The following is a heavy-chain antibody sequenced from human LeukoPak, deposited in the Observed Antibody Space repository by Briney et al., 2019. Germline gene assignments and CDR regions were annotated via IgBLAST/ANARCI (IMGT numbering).Heavy chain of an antibody. V-gene: IGHV3-23*01. CDR2: ISGSGGST. Sequence: PGGSLRLSCAASGFTFSTCLMSWVRQAPGKGMEWVSTISGSGGSTYYVDSVKGRFTISRDNSKNTLFLQMNSMRAEDTAVYYCAKRPHCTGPGCHHIEYWGQGTLVTVSS. CDR3: AKRPHCTGPGCHHIEY. J-gene: IGHJ4*02. D-gene: IGHD2-8*02. CDR1: GFTFSTCL.